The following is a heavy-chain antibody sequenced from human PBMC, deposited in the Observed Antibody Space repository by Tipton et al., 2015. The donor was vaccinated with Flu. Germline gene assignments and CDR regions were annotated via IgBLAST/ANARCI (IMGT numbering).Heavy chain of an antibody. CDR2: INPNSGGT. J-gene: IGHJ3*02. V-gene: IGHV1-2*02. CDR3: ARRVVSDYVWGSYRYPYDAFDI. CDR1: GYTFTGYY. D-gene: IGHD3-16*02. Sequence: QSGAEVKKPGASVKVSCKASGYTFTGYYMHWVRQAPGQGLEWMGWINPNSGGTNYAQKFQGRVTMTRDTSISTAYMEWSSLKASDTAMYYCARRVVSDYVWGSYRYPYDAFDIWGQGTMVTVSS.